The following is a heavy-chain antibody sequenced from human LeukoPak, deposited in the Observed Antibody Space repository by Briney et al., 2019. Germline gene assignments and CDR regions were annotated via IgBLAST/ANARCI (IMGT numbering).Heavy chain of an antibody. J-gene: IGHJ4*02. CDR2: IKQDGSEK. D-gene: IGHD6-19*01. Sequence: GGSLRLSCVASGFTFSSYWMSWVRQAPGKGLEWVANIKQDGSEKYYVDSVKGRFTISRDNAKNSLYLQMNSLRAEDTAVYYCARVQQWLFHFDYWGQGTLVTVSS. CDR3: ARVQQWLFHFDY. CDR1: GFTFSSYW. V-gene: IGHV3-7*01.